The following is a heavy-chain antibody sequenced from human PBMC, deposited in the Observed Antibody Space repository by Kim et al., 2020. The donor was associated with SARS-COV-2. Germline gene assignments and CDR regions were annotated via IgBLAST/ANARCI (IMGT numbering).Heavy chain of an antibody. V-gene: IGHV3-21*01. CDR1: EFTFSGNS. CDR2: ISSSSDYI. D-gene: IGHD7-27*01. CDR3: ASWGEL. Sequence: GGSLRLSCVASEFTFSGNSMNWVRQAPGKGLEWVSSISSSSDYIYYADSVKGRFTISRDNAKNSLYLQMNSLRAEDTAVYYCASWGELWGQGTMVTVSS. J-gene: IGHJ3*01.